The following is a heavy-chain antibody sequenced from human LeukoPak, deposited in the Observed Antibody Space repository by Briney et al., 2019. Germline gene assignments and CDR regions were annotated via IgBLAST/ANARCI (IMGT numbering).Heavy chain of an antibody. CDR2: IIPIFGTA. J-gene: IGHJ4*02. D-gene: IGHD6-19*01. CDR3: ARENSVAVWYFDY. CDR1: GGTFSSYA. Sequence: GSSVKVSCKASGGTFSSYAISWVRQAPGQGLEWMGGIIPIFGTANYAQKFQGRVTVTADESTSTAYMELSSLRSEDTAVYYCARENSVAVWYFDYWGQGTLVTVSS. V-gene: IGHV1-69*01.